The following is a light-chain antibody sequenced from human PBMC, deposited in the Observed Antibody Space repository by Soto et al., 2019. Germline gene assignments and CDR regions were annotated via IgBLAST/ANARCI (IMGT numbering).Light chain of an antibody. CDR2: DSS. CDR3: QQSYSVPPT. Sequence: DVQMTQSPSSLSASVGDRVTITCRASQRIRTSLNWYQQKPGKAPKCLIYDSSSLQIEVPSRFSGSGSGTDLTLTISNLQPEDFETYYCQQSYSVPPTFGQGTKLEI. J-gene: IGKJ2*01. CDR1: QRIRTS. V-gene: IGKV1-39*01.